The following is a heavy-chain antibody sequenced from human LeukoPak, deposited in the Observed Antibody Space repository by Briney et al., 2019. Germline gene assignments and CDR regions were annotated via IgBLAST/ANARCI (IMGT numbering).Heavy chain of an antibody. CDR2: IYYSGST. D-gene: IGHD4/OR15-4a*01. V-gene: IGHV4-59*02. CDR3: ARAPDYRWFDP. J-gene: IGHJ5*02. CDR1: GGSVSSYY. Sequence: KPSETLSLTCTVSGGSVSSYYWSWIRQPPGKGLEWIGYIYYSGSTNSNPSLKSRVTISVDTSKNQFSLKLSSVTAADTAMYYCARAPDYRWFDPWGQGTLVTVSS.